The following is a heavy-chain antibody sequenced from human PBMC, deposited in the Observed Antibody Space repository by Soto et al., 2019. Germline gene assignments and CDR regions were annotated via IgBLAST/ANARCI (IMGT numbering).Heavy chain of an antibody. CDR3: ARTTIHYYSDS. V-gene: IGHV3-23*01. Sequence: EVQLLESGGGLVQPGGSLRLSCGASGFDSFYFAMVWVRQAPGKGLEWVSTLNSGGGTTYSADSVKGRVTVSIDTSKNTLYLEMNSLRVDDTAVYFCARTTIHYYSDSCGQGALVTVSS. J-gene: IGHJ4*02. D-gene: IGHD1-1*01. CDR2: LNSGGGTT. CDR1: GFDSFYFA.